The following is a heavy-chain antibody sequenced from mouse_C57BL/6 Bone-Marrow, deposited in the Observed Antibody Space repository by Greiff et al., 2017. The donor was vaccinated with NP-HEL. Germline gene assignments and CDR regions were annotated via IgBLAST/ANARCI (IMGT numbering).Heavy chain of an antibody. J-gene: IGHJ3*01. D-gene: IGHD2-4*01. CDR3: TGDYDYDWFAY. CDR1: GYTFTSYW. V-gene: IGHV1-5*01. Sequence: EVQRVESGTVLARPGASVKMSCKPSGYTFTSYWMHWVKQRPGQGLEWIGAIYPGNSDTSYNQKFKGKAKLTAVTSASTAYMELSSLTNEDSAVYYCTGDYDYDWFAYWGQGTLVTVSA. CDR2: IYPGNSDT.